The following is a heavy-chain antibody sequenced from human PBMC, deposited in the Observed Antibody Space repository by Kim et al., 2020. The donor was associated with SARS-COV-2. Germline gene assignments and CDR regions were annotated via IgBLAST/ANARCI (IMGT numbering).Heavy chain of an antibody. CDR1: GYTFTSYG. CDR3: AREGYDILTGYWGYYYYGMDV. Sequence: ASVKVSCKASGYTFTSYGISWVRQAPGQGLEWMGWISAYNGNTNYAQKLQGRVTMTTDTSTSTAYMELRSLRSDDTAVYYCAREGYDILTGYWGYYYYGMDVWGQGTTVTVSS. D-gene: IGHD3-9*01. CDR2: ISAYNGNT. V-gene: IGHV1-18*04. J-gene: IGHJ6*02.